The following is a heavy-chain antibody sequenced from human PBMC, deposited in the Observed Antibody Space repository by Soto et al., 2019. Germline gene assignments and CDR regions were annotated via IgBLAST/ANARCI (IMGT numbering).Heavy chain of an antibody. J-gene: IGHJ5*02. D-gene: IGHD6-13*01. CDR2: ISGSGGST. CDR1: GFTFSSYA. V-gene: IGHV3-23*01. Sequence: EVQLLESGGGLVQPGGSRRLSCAASGFTFSSYAMSWVRQAPGKGLEWVSAISGSGGSTYYADSVKGRFTISRDNSKNTLYLQMNSLRAEDTAVYYCAKGSSSWYPTENWFDPWGQGTLVTVSS. CDR3: AKGSSSWYPTENWFDP.